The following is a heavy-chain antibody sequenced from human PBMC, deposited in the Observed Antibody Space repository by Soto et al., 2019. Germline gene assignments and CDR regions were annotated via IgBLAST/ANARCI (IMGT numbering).Heavy chain of an antibody. D-gene: IGHD2-15*01. CDR1: GGSISSSSYY. CDR2: IYYSGST. J-gene: IGHJ4*02. V-gene: IGHV4-39*01. Sequence: QLQLQESGPGLEKPSETLSLTCTVSGGSISSSSYYWGWIRQPPGKGLEWIGSIYYSGSTYYNPSLKSRVTISVDTSKNQFSLKLSSVTAADTAVYYCARRVGYCSGGSCYGSPRFDYWGQGTLVTVSS. CDR3: ARRVGYCSGGSCYGSPRFDY.